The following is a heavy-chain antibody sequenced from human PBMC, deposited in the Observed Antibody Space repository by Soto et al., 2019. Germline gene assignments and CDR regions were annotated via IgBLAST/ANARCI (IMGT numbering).Heavy chain of an antibody. V-gene: IGHV4-39*01. D-gene: IGHD3-22*01. J-gene: IGHJ4*02. CDR2: INHSGST. CDR3: ARGSVDTVDSSGFYEY. Sequence: SETLSLTCRVSDGSMNSDSSYWGWIRQPPGKGLEWIGVINHSGSTYHNLSLKGRVTMSVDASRNQFSLKLTSVTAADRAVYYCARGSVDTVDSSGFYEYWGQGTPVTVSS. CDR1: DGSMNSDSSY.